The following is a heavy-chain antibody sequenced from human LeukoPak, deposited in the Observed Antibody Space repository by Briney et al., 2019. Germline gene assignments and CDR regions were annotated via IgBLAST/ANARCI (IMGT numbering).Heavy chain of an antibody. CDR3: TTERLVNDAFDI. Sequence: GGSLRLSCAASGFTFSNAWMSWVRQAPGKGLEWVGRIKSKTDGGTADYAAPVKGRFTISRDDSKNTLYLQMNSPKTEDTAVYYCTTERLVNDAFDIWGQGTMVTVSS. CDR1: GFTFSNAW. V-gene: IGHV3-15*01. CDR2: IKSKTDGGTA. D-gene: IGHD3-9*01. J-gene: IGHJ3*02.